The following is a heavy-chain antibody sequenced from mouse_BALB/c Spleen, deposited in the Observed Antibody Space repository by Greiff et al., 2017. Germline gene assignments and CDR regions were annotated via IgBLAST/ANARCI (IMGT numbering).Heavy chain of an antibody. D-gene: IGHD1-1*01. CDR2: IWSDGST. CDR3: ARQTTVQHYYAMDY. Sequence: VKLVESGPDLVAPSQSLSITCTASGFSLTSYGVHWVRQPPGKGLEWLVVIWSDGSTTYNSALKSRLSISKDNSKSHVFLKMNSLQTDDTAMYYCARQTTVQHYYAMDYWGQGTSVTVSS. CDR1: GFSLTSYG. J-gene: IGHJ4*01. V-gene: IGHV2-6-2*01.